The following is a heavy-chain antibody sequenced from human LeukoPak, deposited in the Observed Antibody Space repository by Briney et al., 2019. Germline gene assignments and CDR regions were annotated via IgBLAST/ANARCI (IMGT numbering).Heavy chain of an antibody. CDR2: IKQDGSEK. J-gene: IGHJ4*02. D-gene: IGHD3-22*01. Sequence: GGSLRLSCAASGFTFSSYWMSCVRQAPGKGLEWVANIKQDGSEKYYVDSVKGRFTISRDNAKNSLYLQMNSLRAEDTAVYYCARLRRYNIVVITYFDYWGQGTLVTVSS. CDR1: GFTFSSYW. CDR3: ARLRRYNIVVITYFDY. V-gene: IGHV3-7*01.